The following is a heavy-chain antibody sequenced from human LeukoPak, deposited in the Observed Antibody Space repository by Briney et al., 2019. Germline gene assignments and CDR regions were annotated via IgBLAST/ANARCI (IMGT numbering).Heavy chain of an antibody. J-gene: IGHJ4*02. CDR1: GGSISSGDYY. D-gene: IGHD3-10*01. CDR3: ARVKYYRLGADY. Sequence: PSETLSLTCTVSGGSISSGDYYWSWIRQPPGKGLEWIGYIYYSGSTYYNPSLKSRVTISVDTSKNQFSLKLSPVTAADTAVYYCARVKYYRLGADYWGQGTLVTVSS. V-gene: IGHV4-30-4*01. CDR2: IYYSGST.